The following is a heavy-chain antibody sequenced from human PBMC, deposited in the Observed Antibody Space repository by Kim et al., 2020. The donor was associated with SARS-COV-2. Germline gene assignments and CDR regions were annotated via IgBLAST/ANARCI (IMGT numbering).Heavy chain of an antibody. Sequence: SVKVSCKASGGTFSSYAISWVRQAPGQGLEWMGRIIPILGIANYAQKFQGRVTITADKSTSTAYMELSSLRSEDTAVYYCAREGRTLLQLWNWFDPWGQRTLVTVSS. J-gene: IGHJ5*02. D-gene: IGHD5-18*01. CDR2: IIPILGIA. V-gene: IGHV1-69*04. CDR1: GGTFSSYA. CDR3: AREGRTLLQLWNWFDP.